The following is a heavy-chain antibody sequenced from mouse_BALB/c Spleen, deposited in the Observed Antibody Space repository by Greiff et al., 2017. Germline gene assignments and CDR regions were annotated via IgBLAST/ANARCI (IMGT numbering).Heavy chain of an antibody. J-gene: IGHJ4*01. CDR1: GYTFTSYW. CDR3: TRQLVAMDY. D-gene: IGHD3-1*01. Sequence: LQQPGSELVRPGASVKLSCKASGYTFTSYWMHWVKQRHGQGLEWIGNIYPGSGSTNYDEKFKSKGTLTVDTSSSTAYMHLSSLTSEDSAVYYCTRQLVAMDYWGQGTSVTVSS. CDR2: IYPGSGST. V-gene: IGHV1S22*01.